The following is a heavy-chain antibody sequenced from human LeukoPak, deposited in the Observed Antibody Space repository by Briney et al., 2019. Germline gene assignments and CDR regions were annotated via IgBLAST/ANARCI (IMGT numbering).Heavy chain of an antibody. J-gene: IGHJ6*02. CDR1: GYTFTGYY. D-gene: IGHD2-2*01. CDR3: ARALVVPAASAYYYYYGMDV. Sequence: ASVKVSCKASGYTFTGYYMHWVRQAPGQGREWRGWINPNSGGTNYAQKFQGRVTMTRDTSISTAYMELSRLRSDDTAVYYCARALVVPAASAYYYYYGMDVWGQGTTVTVSS. V-gene: IGHV1-2*02. CDR2: INPNSGGT.